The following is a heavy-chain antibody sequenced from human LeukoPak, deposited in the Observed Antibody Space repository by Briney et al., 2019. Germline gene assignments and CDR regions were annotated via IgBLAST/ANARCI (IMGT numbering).Heavy chain of an antibody. V-gene: IGHV3-23*01. CDR3: ARDRHDYGDYYFDY. J-gene: IGHJ4*02. D-gene: IGHD4-17*01. CDR1: GFTFSTYG. CDR2: ISTSGST. Sequence: GGSLRLSCAGSGFTFSTYGMSWVRQAPGKGLERVSGISTSGSTYYADPVKGRFTISRDNSKNTLYLQMNSLRAEDTAVYYCARDRHDYGDYYFDYWGQGTLVTVSS.